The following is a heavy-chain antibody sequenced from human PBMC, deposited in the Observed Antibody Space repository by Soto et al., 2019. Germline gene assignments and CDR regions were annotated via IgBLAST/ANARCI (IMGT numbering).Heavy chain of an antibody. V-gene: IGHV1-8*01. CDR3: ARRKERSGPHYFDY. CDR2: MSPHNGNT. J-gene: IGHJ4*02. CDR1: GYTFTSYD. D-gene: IGHD6-25*01. Sequence: AASVKVSRKASGYTFTSYDIHRGRRAPGQGLEWMGWMSPHNGNTGFAQKFRDRVTIARNTSISTAYMELSGLRSEDTAVYYCARRKERSGPHYFDYWGQGTLVTVSS.